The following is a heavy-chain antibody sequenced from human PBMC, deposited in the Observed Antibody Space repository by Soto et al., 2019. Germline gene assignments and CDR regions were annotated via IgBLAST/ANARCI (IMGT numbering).Heavy chain of an antibody. CDR3: VAELYSGGGCCSFDF. CDR1: GFTFTNSA. Sequence: SVKVSCKPSGFTFTNSAVHWVREARGQRLEWIGWIIVASGRTNYAREVQERVTISRDTSTATAYMELSGLRSEDTAVYYCVAELYSGGGCCSFDFWGQGTMVTV. CDR2: IIVASGRT. V-gene: IGHV1-58*01. D-gene: IGHD2-21*02. J-gene: IGHJ3*01.